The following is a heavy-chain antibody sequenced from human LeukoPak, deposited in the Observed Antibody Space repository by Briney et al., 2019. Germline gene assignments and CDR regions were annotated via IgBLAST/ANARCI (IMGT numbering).Heavy chain of an antibody. CDR2: IYHSEST. D-gene: IGHD2-15*01. CDR3: ARDPYCSGGSCYLNYYYYYGMDV. J-gene: IGHJ6*02. V-gene: IGHV4-30-2*01. CDR1: GGSINNGGYS. Sequence: PSETLSLTCAVSGGSINNGGYSWSWIRQPPGKGLEWIGYIYHSESTYYNPSLKNRVTISIDRSKNQLSLNLSSVTAADTAVYYCARDPYCSGGSCYLNYYYYYGMDVWGQGTTVTVSS.